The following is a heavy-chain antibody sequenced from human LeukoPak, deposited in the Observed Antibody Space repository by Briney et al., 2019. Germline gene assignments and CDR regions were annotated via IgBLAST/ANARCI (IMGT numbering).Heavy chain of an antibody. CDR1: GFTFDDYA. D-gene: IGHD3-10*01. Sequence: GGSLRLSCAASGFTFDDYAMHWVRQAPGKGVEWVSGISWNSGSIGYADSVKGRFTISRDNAKNSLYLQMNSLRAEDTALYYCARPYGSGSHYYYGMDVWGQGTTVTVSS. CDR3: ARPYGSGSHYYYGMDV. J-gene: IGHJ6*02. CDR2: ISWNSGSI. V-gene: IGHV3-9*01.